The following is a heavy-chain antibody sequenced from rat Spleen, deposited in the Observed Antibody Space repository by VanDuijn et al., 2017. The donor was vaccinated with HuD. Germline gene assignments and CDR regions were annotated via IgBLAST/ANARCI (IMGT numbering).Heavy chain of an antibody. CDR3: AIDGGRRVHYWYFDF. D-gene: IGHD1-11*01. CDR2: MWSGGST. J-gene: IGHJ1*01. CDR1: GFSLTSYN. V-gene: IGHV2-45*01. Sequence: QVQLKESGPGLVQPSETLSLTCTVSGFSLTSYNVHWVRQPPGKGLEWMGVMWSGGSTDYNSASKSRLSISRDTSKNQVFLKMSSLQREDTTTYYCAIDGGRRVHYWYFDFWGPGTMVTVSS.